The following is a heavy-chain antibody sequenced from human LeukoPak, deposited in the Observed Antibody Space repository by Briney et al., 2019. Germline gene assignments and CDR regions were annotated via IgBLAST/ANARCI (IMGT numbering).Heavy chain of an antibody. J-gene: IGHJ4*02. Sequence: SVKVSCKASGGTFSSYAISWVRQAPGQGLEWMGGIIPIFGTANYAQKFQGRVTITADESTSTAYMELSSLRSEDTAVYYCAGTGGDYGWGRHEGVYWGQEPLVTVSS. D-gene: IGHD3-10*01. V-gene: IGHV1-69*13. CDR3: AGTGGDYGWGRHEGVY. CDR1: GGTFSSYA. CDR2: IIPIFGTA.